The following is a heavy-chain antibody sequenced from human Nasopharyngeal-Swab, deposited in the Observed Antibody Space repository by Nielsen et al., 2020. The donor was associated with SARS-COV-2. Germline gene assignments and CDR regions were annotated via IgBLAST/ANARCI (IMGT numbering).Heavy chain of an antibody. Sequence: WIRQPPGKGLEWIGSIYYSGSTYYNPPLKSRVTISVDTSKNQFSLKLSSVTAADTAVYYYARRVARAPRHEGDYYYGMDVWGQGTTVTVSS. V-gene: IGHV4-39*01. CDR2: IYYSGST. CDR3: ARRVARAPRHEGDYYYGMDV. D-gene: IGHD3-16*01. J-gene: IGHJ6*02.